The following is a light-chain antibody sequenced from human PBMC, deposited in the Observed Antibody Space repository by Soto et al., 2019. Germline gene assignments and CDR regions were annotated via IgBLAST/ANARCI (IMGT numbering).Light chain of an antibody. CDR2: DVS. V-gene: IGLV2-11*01. CDR3: CSYAGSYTVL. J-gene: IGLJ2*01. CDR1: SSDVGGYNY. Sequence: QSALTQPRSVSGSPGQSVTISCTGTSSDVGGYNYVSWYQQHPGEAPKLMIYDVSKRPSGVPDRFSGSKSGNTASLIISGLQAEDEADYYCCSYAGSYTVLFGGGTKVTVL.